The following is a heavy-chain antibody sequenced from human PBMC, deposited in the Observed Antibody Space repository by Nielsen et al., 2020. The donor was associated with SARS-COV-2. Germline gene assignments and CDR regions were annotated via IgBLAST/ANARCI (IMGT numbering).Heavy chain of an antibody. V-gene: IGHV4-34*01. D-gene: IGHD3-3*01. CDR3: ARAARITIFGVVTHFDY. CDR1: GGSFTDSY. J-gene: IGHJ4*02. CDR2: INHSGSA. Sequence: GSLRLSCAVSGGSFTDSYWTWIRQPPGKGLEWIGDINHSGSANYNPSLKSRLTLSVGTSKNQFSLKLSSVTAADTAVYYCARAARITIFGVVTHFDYWGQGTLVTVSS.